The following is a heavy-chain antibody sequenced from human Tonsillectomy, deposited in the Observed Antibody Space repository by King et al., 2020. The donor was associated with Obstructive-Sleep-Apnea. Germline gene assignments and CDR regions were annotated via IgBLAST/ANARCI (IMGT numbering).Heavy chain of an antibody. CDR1: GFTFDDYA. CDR3: AKDAGAVVTISVDY. D-gene: IGHD4-23*01. CDR2: ISWNSGSI. Sequence: VQLVESGGGLVQPGRSLRLSCAASGFTFDDYAMHWVRQAPGKGLEWVSGISWNSGSIGYADSLKGRFTISRDNAKNSLYLQMNSLRAEDTALYYCAKDAGAVVTISVDYWGQGTLVTVSS. V-gene: IGHV3-9*01. J-gene: IGHJ4*02.